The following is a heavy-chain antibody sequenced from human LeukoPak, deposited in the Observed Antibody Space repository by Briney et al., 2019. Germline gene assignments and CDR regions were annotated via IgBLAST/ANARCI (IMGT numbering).Heavy chain of an antibody. CDR3: ARDTGYCSSTSCYAPIPDAFDI. Sequence: PGGSLRLSCAASGFTFSSYSMNWVRQAPGKGLEWVSSISSSSSYIYYADSVKGRFTISRDNAKNSLYLQMNSLRAEDTAVYYCARDTGYCSSTSCYAPIPDAFDIWGQGTMVTVSS. CDR1: GFTFSSYS. D-gene: IGHD2-2*01. CDR2: ISSSSSYI. J-gene: IGHJ3*02. V-gene: IGHV3-21*01.